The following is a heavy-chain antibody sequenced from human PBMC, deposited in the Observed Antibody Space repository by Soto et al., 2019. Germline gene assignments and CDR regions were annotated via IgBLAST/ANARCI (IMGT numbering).Heavy chain of an antibody. J-gene: IGHJ4*02. CDR1: GFTFSSYW. CDR2: IKQDGSEK. V-gene: IGHV3-7*04. Sequence: EVQLVESGGGLVQPGGSQRLSCAASGFTFSSYWMSWVRQAPGKGLEWVANIKQDGSEKYYVDSVKGRFTISRDNAKNSLYLQMNSLRAEDTAVYYCARGYYGSGSYHYYWGQGTLVTVSS. D-gene: IGHD3-10*01. CDR3: ARGYYGSGSYHYY.